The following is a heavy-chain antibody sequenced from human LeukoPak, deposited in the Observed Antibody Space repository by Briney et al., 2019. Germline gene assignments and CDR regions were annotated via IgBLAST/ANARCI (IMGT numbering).Heavy chain of an antibody. Sequence: SQTLSLTCTVSGGSISSGGYYWSWIRQHPGKGLEWIGYIYYSGSTYYNPSLKSRVTISVDTSKNQFSLKLSSVTAADTAVYYCARGYGGNGYYYYYYMDVRGKGTTVTVSS. CDR3: ARGYGGNGYYYYYYMDV. V-gene: IGHV4-31*03. CDR1: GGSISSGGYY. CDR2: IYYSGST. D-gene: IGHD4-23*01. J-gene: IGHJ6*03.